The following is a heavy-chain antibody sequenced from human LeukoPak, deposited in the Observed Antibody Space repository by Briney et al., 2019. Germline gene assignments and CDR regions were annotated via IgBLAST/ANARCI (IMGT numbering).Heavy chain of an antibody. Sequence: SETLSLICTVSGGSISSYYWSWIRQPPGKGLEWIGYIYYSGSTNYNTSLKSRVTISVDTSKNQFSLKLSSVTAADTAVYYCAREEPATWSYFDYWGQGTLVTVSS. V-gene: IGHV4-59*01. CDR1: GGSISSYY. D-gene: IGHD1-26*01. CDR2: IYYSGST. J-gene: IGHJ4*02. CDR3: AREEPATWSYFDY.